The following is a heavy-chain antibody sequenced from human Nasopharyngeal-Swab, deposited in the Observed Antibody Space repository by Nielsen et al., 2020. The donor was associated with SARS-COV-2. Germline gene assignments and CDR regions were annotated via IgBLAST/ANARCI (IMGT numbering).Heavy chain of an antibody. Sequence: SETLSLTCTVSDASISGNNYYWGWVRQPPGKGLERIGNIYFRGNTYYNPTLGGRVTLSFDTSKISLRLSSVTAADTAVYYCVSWTSTVKCLGDCYYYYYHTDVWGKGTTVTVSS. CDR2: IYFRGNT. J-gene: IGHJ6*03. V-gene: IGHV4-39*01. CDR3: VSWTSTVKCLGDCYYYYYHTDV. D-gene: IGHD2-21*02. CDR1: DASISGNNYY.